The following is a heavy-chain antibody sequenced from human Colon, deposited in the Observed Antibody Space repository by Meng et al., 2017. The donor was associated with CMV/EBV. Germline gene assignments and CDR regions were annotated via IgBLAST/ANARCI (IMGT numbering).Heavy chain of an antibody. Sequence: GGSLRLSCAASGVTLSNYGIFWVRQAPGKGLECVAFIRFDGGETYYADSVKGRFSISRDNSKNTVHLQMSALRVEDTALYYCAKENWASVPGVTSHMYYFDYWGEGTLVTVSS. V-gene: IGHV3-30*02. CDR2: IRFDGGET. D-gene: IGHD2-21*02. CDR3: AKENWASVPGVTSHMYYFDY. J-gene: IGHJ4*02. CDR1: GVTLSNYG.